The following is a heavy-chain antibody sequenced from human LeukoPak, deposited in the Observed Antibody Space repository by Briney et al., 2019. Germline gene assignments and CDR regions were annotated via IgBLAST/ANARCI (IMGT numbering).Heavy chain of an antibody. J-gene: IGHJ4*02. D-gene: IGHD3-22*01. CDR3: ARALQGGHNYYDPNGYYPQYFGS. Sequence: GSLRLSCEASGFPFSNYWMTWVRQSPGKGLEGVANIKQDGSDKYYMDSVKGRFTVSRDNAKNSLFLQMNSLRAEDTALYYCARALQGGHNYYDPNGYYPQYFGSWGQGTLVTVSS. V-gene: IGHV3-7*01. CDR2: IKQDGSDK. CDR1: GFPFSNYW.